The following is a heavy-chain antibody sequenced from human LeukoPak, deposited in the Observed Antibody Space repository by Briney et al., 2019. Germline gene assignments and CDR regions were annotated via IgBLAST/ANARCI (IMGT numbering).Heavy chain of an antibody. Sequence: GASVKVSCKASGYTFTGYYMHWVRQAPGQGLEWMGWINPNSGGTNYAQKFQGRVTMTRDTSISTAYMELSRLRSDDTAVYYCARLANWDHRGSDYWGQGTLVTVSS. CDR3: ARLANWDHRGSDY. D-gene: IGHD5-12*01. V-gene: IGHV1-2*02. CDR2: INPNSGGT. J-gene: IGHJ4*02. CDR1: GYTFTGYY.